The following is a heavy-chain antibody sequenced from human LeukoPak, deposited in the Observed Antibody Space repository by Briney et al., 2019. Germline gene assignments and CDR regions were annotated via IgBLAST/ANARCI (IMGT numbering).Heavy chain of an antibody. CDR1: GFTFSGYV. D-gene: IGHD2-2*01. V-gene: IGHV3-23*01. Sequence: PGGSLRLSCAASGFTFSGYVMNWVRQAPGKGLEWVSAISGSGDTTYYADSVKGRFTISRDNSKNTLYLQMNSLRAEDTAAYYCAKGFRCSSTSCQIGALDYWGRGTLVTVSS. CDR3: AKGFRCSSTSCQIGALDY. CDR2: ISGSGDTT. J-gene: IGHJ4*02.